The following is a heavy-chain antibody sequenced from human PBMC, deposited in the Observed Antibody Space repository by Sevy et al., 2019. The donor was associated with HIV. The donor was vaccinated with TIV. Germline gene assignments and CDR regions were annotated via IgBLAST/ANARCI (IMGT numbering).Heavy chain of an antibody. Sequence: GGSLRLSCTASGFTFSSHAMYWVHQAPGKGLEWVAVISYDGNNKDYADSVKGRFTISRDNSKNTLYLQMNSLRAEDTAVYYCASHYYASTGYYYPLDYWGQGTLVTVSS. CDR2: ISYDGNNK. V-gene: IGHV3-30*04. D-gene: IGHD3-22*01. CDR1: GFTFSSHA. CDR3: ASHYYASTGYYYPLDY. J-gene: IGHJ4*02.